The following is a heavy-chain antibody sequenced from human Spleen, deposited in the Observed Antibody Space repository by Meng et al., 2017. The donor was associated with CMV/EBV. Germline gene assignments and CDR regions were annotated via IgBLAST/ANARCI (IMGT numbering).Heavy chain of an antibody. V-gene: IGHV4-39*07. J-gene: IGHJ4*02. CDR2: IYYSGSS. CDR1: GGSISSTSYY. Sequence: SETLSLTCTVSGGSISSTSYYWGWIRQPPGKGLEWIGSIYYSGSSYHNPSLKSRVTISIDTSKNHFSLKLSSVTAADTAVYYCARDLGALGVVGRPFDYWGQGTLVTVSS. CDR3: ARDLGALGVVGRPFDY. D-gene: IGHD3-16*01.